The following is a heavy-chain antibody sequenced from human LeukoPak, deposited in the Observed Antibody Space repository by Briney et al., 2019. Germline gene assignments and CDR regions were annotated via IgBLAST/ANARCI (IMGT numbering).Heavy chain of an antibody. CDR2: IYPGDSDT. CDR1: GYSFTSYW. CDR3: ARHLVDTAMVSDY. J-gene: IGHJ4*02. D-gene: IGHD5-18*01. Sequence: GESLQISCKGSGYSFTSYWIGWVRQMPGEGLEWMGIIYPGDSDTRYSPSFQGQVTISADKSISTAYLQWSSLKASDTAMYYCARHLVDTAMVSDYWGQGTLVTVSS. V-gene: IGHV5-51*01.